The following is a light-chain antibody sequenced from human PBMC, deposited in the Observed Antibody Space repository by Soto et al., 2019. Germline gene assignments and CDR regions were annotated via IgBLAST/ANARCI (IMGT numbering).Light chain of an antibody. CDR2: EVS. CDR1: SSDVGSSDY. Sequence: QSALTQPASASGSPGQSVTISCSGTSSDVGSSDYVSWYQHHPGQDPKLIIYEVSKRPSGVSRRFSGSKTGNTASLTIAGLQAEDEANYYCSSYVGAINYVFGTGTKLTVL. V-gene: IGLV2-8*01. J-gene: IGLJ1*01. CDR3: SSYVGAINYV.